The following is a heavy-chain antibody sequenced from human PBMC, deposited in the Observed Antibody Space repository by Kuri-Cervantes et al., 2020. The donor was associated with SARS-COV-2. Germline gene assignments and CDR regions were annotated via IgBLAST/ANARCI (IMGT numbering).Heavy chain of an antibody. D-gene: IGHD2-2*02. CDR3: AGGEYQLLYAYSYGSIDY. CDR1: GGSISSGGYY. Sequence: SETLSLTCTVSGGSISSGGYYWSWIRQPPGKGLEWIGSIYYSGSTYYNPSLKSRVTISVDTSKNQFSLKLSSVTAADTAVYYCAGGEYQLLYAYSYGSIDYWGQGTLVTDSS. V-gene: IGHV4-39*01. J-gene: IGHJ4*02. CDR2: IYYSGST.